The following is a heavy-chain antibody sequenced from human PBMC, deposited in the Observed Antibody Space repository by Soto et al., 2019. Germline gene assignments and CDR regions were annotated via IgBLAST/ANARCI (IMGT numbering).Heavy chain of an antibody. Sequence: GGSLRLSCAASGFTFSGSAMHWVRQASGKGLEWVGRIRSKANSYATAYAASVKGRFTISRDDSKNTAYLQMNSLKTEDTAVYYCTGQPPPGALDAFDIWAKGQWSPSPQ. CDR3: TGQPPPGALDAFDI. J-gene: IGHJ3*02. D-gene: IGHD3-10*01. V-gene: IGHV3-73*01. CDR1: GFTFSGSA. CDR2: IRSKANSYAT.